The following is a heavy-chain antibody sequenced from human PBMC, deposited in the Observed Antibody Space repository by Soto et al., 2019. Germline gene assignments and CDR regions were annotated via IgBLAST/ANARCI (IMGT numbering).Heavy chain of an antibody. CDR2: ISYDGSNK. Sequence: QVQLVESGGGVVQPGRSLRLSCAASGFTFSSYGMHWVRQAPGKGLEWVAVISYDGSNKYYADSVKGRFTISRDNSKNTLYLQMNSLRAEDTAVYYCAKDLLRYSYGIWDFVYWGQGTLVTVSS. D-gene: IGHD5-18*01. CDR3: AKDLLRYSYGIWDFVY. V-gene: IGHV3-30*18. J-gene: IGHJ4*02. CDR1: GFTFSSYG.